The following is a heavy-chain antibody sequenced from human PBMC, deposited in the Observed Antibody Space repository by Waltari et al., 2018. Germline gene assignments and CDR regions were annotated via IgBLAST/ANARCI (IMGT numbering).Heavy chain of an antibody. D-gene: IGHD6-13*01. Sequence: QVQLQESGPGLVKPSETLSLTCTVSGGSISSYYWSWIRQPPGKGLEWIGYIYYSGSTNYNPSLKSRVTISVDTSKNQFSLKLSSVTAADTAMYYCARLIAAAGASSFDPWGQGTLVTVSS. V-gene: IGHV4-59*01. CDR3: ARLIAAAGASSFDP. J-gene: IGHJ5*02. CDR2: IYYSGST. CDR1: GGSISSYY.